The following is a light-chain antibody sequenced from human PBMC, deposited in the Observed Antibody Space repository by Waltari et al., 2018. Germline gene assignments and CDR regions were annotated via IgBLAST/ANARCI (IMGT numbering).Light chain of an antibody. Sequence: ETVLTQSPGTLSLSPGEPATLSCRASQSISSRYLAWYQQTPGQAPRLLIYAASSRAPGTPDRFSGSGSDTDFALTIYRLQPEDFAVYYCQQYGNPPITFGGGTKVEPK. CDR2: AAS. CDR3: QQYGNPPIT. V-gene: IGKV3-20*01. CDR1: QSISSRY. J-gene: IGKJ4*01.